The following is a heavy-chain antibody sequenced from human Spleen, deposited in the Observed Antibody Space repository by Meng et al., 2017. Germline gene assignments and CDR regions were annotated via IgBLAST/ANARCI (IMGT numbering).Heavy chain of an antibody. V-gene: IGHV4-34*01. Sequence: QVQLQQWGAGLLKPSETLSLTCVVSGGSFSDYYWSWIRQPPGKGLEWIGEINHSGSTNYNPSLKSRVTISVDTSKNQFSLKLSSVTAADTAVYYCAGRVATIPTDEYYFDYWGQGTLVTVSS. CDR3: AGRVATIPTDEYYFDY. D-gene: IGHD5-12*01. CDR1: GGSFSDYY. CDR2: INHSGST. J-gene: IGHJ4*02.